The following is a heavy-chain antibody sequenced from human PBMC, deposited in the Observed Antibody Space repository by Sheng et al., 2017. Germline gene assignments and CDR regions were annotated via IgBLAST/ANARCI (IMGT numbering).Heavy chain of an antibody. J-gene: IGHJ4*02. CDR1: GGSISSSSYY. CDR3: AREALGMATSKIDY. V-gene: IGHV4-39*07. D-gene: IGHD5-12*01. CDR2: IYYSGST. Sequence: QPQLQESGPGLVKPSETLSLTCTVSGGSISSSSYYWGWIRQPPGKGLEWIGSIYYSGSTYYNPSLKSRVTISVDTSKNQFSLKLSSVTAADTAVYYCAREALGMATSKIDYWGQGTLVTVSS.